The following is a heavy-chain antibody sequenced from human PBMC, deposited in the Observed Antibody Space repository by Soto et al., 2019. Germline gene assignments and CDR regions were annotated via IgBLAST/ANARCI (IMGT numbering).Heavy chain of an antibody. V-gene: IGHV2-26*04. J-gene: IGHJ5*02. CDR2: IFSNDEK. CDR3: ASTYSTSWYWFDP. D-gene: IGHD6-13*01. CDR1: GFSLSNAGLG. Sequence: QVTVKESGPVLVKPTETLTLTCTVSGFSLSNAGLGVSWIRQPPGKALEWLAHIFSNDEKSYGTSLKSRLTISKDTSKSQLVLTMTNMDPVDTATYYCASTYSTSWYWFDPWGQGTLVTVSS.